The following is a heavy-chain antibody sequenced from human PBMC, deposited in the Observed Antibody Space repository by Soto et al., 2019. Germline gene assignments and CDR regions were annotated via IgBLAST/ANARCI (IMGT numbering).Heavy chain of an antibody. J-gene: IGHJ4*02. D-gene: IGHD6-13*01. V-gene: IGHV4-59*01. CDR2: IYYSGST. CDR3: ARVDSSSWMGPFEY. Sequence: SETLSLTCTVSGGSISSYYWSWIRQPPGKGLEWIGYIYYSGSTNYNPSLKSRVTISVDTSKNQFSLKLSSVTAADTAVYYCARVDSSSWMGPFEYWGQGTLVTVSS. CDR1: GGSISSYY.